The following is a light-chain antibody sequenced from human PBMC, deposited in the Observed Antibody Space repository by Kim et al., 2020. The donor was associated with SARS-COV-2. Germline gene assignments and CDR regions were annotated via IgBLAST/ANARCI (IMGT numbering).Light chain of an antibody. CDR1: QNINSL. CDR2: GAS. V-gene: IGKV1-39*01. CDR3: QQSYNSPRT. J-gene: IGKJ1*01. Sequence: SASIGDRVTSTCQASQNINSLLNWYQKKSGTAPKLLIYGASSLQYGVPSRFSGSGSGTDFTLTISGLQLDDFATYYCQQSYNSPRTFGQGTKV.